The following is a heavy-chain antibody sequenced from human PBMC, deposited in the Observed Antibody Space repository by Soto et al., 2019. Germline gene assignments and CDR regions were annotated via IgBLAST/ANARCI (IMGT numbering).Heavy chain of an antibody. D-gene: IGHD4-17*01. V-gene: IGHV3-30-3*01. Sequence: QVQLVESGGGVVQPGRSLRLSCAASGFTFSSYAMHWVRQAPGKGLEWVAVISYDGSNKYYADSVKGRFTISRDNSNNTLYLQMNSLRAEDTAVYYCAREDGDYVLSPLFDPWGQGTLVTVSS. CDR2: ISYDGSNK. CDR1: GFTFSSYA. J-gene: IGHJ5*02. CDR3: AREDGDYVLSPLFDP.